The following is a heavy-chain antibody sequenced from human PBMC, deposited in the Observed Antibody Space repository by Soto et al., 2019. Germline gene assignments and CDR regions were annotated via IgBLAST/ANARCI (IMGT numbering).Heavy chain of an antibody. V-gene: IGHV4-4*02. D-gene: IGHD1-7*01. J-gene: IGHJ4*02. CDR1: GGSISSSAW. CDR3: AGRSRTIE. Sequence: QVQLQESGPGLVKPSGTLSLTCAVSGGSISSSAWWSWVRQPPGKGLEWIGEIHHSGSTNYDPSLKSRINISVDRSKNQFSLELTSVTAADTAVYYCAGRSRTIEWGQGTQVTVSS. CDR2: IHHSGST.